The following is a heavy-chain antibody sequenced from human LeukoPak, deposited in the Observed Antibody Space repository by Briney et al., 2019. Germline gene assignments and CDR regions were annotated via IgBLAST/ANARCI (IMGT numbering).Heavy chain of an antibody. J-gene: IGHJ4*02. D-gene: IGHD5-24*01. CDR1: GYAFTGYY. Sequence: ASVKVSCKASGYAFTGYYMHWVRQAPGQGLEWMGWINPNSGGTNSAQKFQGRVTMTRDTSISTAYMELSRLRSDDTAVYYCARDQGMDGYNLGFIDFWGQGTLVTVSS. V-gene: IGHV1-2*02. CDR3: ARDQGMDGYNLGFIDF. CDR2: INPNSGGT.